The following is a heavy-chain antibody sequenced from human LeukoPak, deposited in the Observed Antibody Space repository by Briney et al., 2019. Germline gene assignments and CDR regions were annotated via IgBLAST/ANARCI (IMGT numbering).Heavy chain of an antibody. V-gene: IGHV3-23*01. Sequence: GGSLRLSCAASGFTFSSYAMSWVRQAPGKGLEWVSAISGSGGSTYYADSVKGRFTISRDNPKNTLYLQMNSLRAEDTAVYYCAKGGSSWYYYYYMDVWGKGTTVTISS. CDR2: ISGSGGST. J-gene: IGHJ6*03. CDR1: GFTFSSYA. CDR3: AKGGSSWYYYYYMDV. D-gene: IGHD6-13*01.